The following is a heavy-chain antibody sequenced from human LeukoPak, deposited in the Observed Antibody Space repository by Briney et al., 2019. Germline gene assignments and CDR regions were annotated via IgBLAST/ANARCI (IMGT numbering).Heavy chain of an antibody. J-gene: IGHJ4*02. Sequence: GGSLRLSCAASGFTFSSYAMHWVRQAPGKELEWVAVISYDGSNKYYADSVKGRFTISRDNSKNTLYLQMNSLRAEDTAVYYCARDSIAAGIFDYWGQGTLVTASS. CDR3: ARDSIAAGIFDY. CDR2: ISYDGSNK. CDR1: GFTFSSYA. V-gene: IGHV3-30-3*01. D-gene: IGHD6-13*01.